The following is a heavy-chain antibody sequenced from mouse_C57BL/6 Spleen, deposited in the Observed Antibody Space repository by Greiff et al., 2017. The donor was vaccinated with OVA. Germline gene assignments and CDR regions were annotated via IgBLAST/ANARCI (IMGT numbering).Heavy chain of an antibody. J-gene: IGHJ4*01. CDR1: GFSLTSYG. CDR3: ARTLYYGSSYYAMDY. CDR2: IWSGGST. V-gene: IGHV2-2*01. Sequence: QVQLQQSGPGLVQPSQSLSITCTVSGFSLTSYGVHWVRQSPGKGLEWLGVIWSGGSTDYNAAFISRLSISKDNSKSQVFFKMNSLQADDTAIYYCARTLYYGSSYYAMDYWGQGTSVTVSS. D-gene: IGHD1-1*01.